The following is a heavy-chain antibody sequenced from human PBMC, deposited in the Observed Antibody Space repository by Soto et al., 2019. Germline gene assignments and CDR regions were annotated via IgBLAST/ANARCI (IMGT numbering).Heavy chain of an antibody. Sequence: EVQLVESGGGLVQPGGSLRLSCAASGFTVSSNYMSWVRQAPGKGLEWVSVIYSGGSTYYADSVKGRFTISRHNSKNTLYLQMNSLRAEDTAVYYCARGIAAAGTEYFQHWRQGTLVTVSS. D-gene: IGHD6-13*01. CDR2: IYSGGST. J-gene: IGHJ1*01. CDR3: ARGIAAAGTEYFQH. CDR1: GFTVSSNY. V-gene: IGHV3-53*04.